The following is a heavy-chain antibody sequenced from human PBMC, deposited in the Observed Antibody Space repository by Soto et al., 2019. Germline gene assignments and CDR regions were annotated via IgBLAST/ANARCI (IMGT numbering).Heavy chain of an antibody. J-gene: IGHJ6*02. D-gene: IGHD3-3*01. CDR3: ARVLYDFWSGYYHYYYYGMDV. CDR1: GGTFSSYA. Sequence: SVKVSCKASGGTFSSYAISWVRQAPGQGLEWMGGIIPIFGTANYAQKFQGRVTITADESTSTAYMELSSLRSEDTAVYYCARVLYDFWSGYYHYYYYGMDVWGQGTTVTV. V-gene: IGHV1-69*13. CDR2: IIPIFGTA.